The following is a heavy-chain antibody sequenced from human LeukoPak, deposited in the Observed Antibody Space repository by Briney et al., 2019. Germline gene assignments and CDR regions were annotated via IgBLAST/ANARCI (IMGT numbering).Heavy chain of an antibody. J-gene: IGHJ4*02. CDR3: ARNFYFDSSGYYHY. CDR2: INPNSGGT. Sequence: ASVKVSCKASGYTFAGYYMHWVRPAPRQALEWMGWINPNSGGTNYAQKFRGRVTMTRDTSISTAYMELSRLRSDDTAVYYCARNFYFDSSGYYHYWGQGTLVTVSS. V-gene: IGHV1-2*02. D-gene: IGHD3-22*01. CDR1: GYTFAGYY.